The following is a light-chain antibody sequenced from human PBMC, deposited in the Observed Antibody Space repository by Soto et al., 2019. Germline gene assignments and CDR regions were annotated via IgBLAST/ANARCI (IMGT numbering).Light chain of an antibody. CDR1: SSDVGGYNY. CDR3: SSSTSSDTLL. V-gene: IGLV2-14*01. CDR2: EVS. Sequence: QSALTQPASVSGSPGQSITISCTGTSSDVGGYNYVSWYQQHPGKAPKPMIYEVSNRPSGVSNRFSGSKSGNTASLTISGLQAEDEADYYCSSSTSSDTLLFGGGTKVTVL. J-gene: IGLJ2*01.